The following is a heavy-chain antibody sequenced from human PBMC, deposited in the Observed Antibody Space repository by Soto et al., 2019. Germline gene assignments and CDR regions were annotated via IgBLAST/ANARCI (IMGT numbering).Heavy chain of an antibody. Sequence: QGQLVQSGAEVKKPGASVKVSCKASGYTFTSYGISWVRQAPGQGLEWMGWISAKKGNTKYAQKFQGRVTMTTDTSTSTAYMELRSLRSDDTAVYYCAREILSPDFYFHGMDVWVQGTTVTVSS. CDR2: ISAKKGNT. V-gene: IGHV1-18*04. D-gene: IGHD2-15*01. CDR3: AREILSPDFYFHGMDV. CDR1: GYTFTSYG. J-gene: IGHJ6*02.